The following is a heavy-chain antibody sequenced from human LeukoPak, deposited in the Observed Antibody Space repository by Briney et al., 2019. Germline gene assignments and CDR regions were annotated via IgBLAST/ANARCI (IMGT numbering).Heavy chain of an antibody. J-gene: IGHJ4*02. CDR1: GFTFSSYG. V-gene: IGHV3-23*01. D-gene: IGHD3-3*01. CDR2: ISDSGGSA. Sequence: QAGGSLRLSCAASGFTFSSYGMSWVRQAPGKGLEWVSAISDSGGSAYYAGSVKGRFTISRDNSRNTLYLQMNSLRAEDTAVYYCAKAGATYNFWSGYFYWGQGALVTVSS. CDR3: AKAGATYNFWSGYFY.